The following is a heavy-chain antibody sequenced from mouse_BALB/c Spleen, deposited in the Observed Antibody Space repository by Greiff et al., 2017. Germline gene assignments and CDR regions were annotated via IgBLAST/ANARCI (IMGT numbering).Heavy chain of an antibody. CDR2: ISSGSSTI. CDR1: GFTFSSFG. D-gene: IGHD4-1*01. Sequence: EVQRVESGGGLVQPGGSRKLSCAASGFTFSSFGMHWVRQAPEKGLEWVAYISSGSSTIYYADTVKGRFTISRDNPKNTLFLQMTSLRSEDTAMYYCARSRNWDDAMDYWGQGTSVTVSS. CDR3: ARSRNWDDAMDY. V-gene: IGHV5-17*02. J-gene: IGHJ4*01.